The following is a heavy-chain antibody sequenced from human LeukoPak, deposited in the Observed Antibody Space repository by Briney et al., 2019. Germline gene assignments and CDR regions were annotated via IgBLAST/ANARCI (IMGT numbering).Heavy chain of an antibody. CDR3: ARILDFWSGPNPSYYYGMDV. V-gene: IGHV1-8*01. CDR2: MNPNSGNT. CDR1: GYTFTSYD. J-gene: IGHJ6*04. Sequence: ASVKVSCKASGYTFTSYDINWVRQATGQGLEWMGWMNPNSGNTGYAQKFQGRVTMTRNTSISTAYMELSSLRSEDTAVYYCARILDFWSGPNPSYYYGMDVWGKGTTVTVSS. D-gene: IGHD3-3*01.